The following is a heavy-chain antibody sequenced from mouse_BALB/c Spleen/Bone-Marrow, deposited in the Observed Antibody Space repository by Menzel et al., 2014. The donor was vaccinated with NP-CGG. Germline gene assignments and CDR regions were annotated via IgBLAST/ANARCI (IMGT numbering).Heavy chain of an antibody. CDR1: GYTFTSYW. V-gene: IGHV1S127*01. CDR2: MDPSDSYT. Sequence: VQLQESGAELVKPGASVKMSCKASGYTFTSYWMHWVKQRPGQGLEWIGVMDPSDSYTSYNQKFKGKATLTVDTSSSTAHMQLSSLTSEDSAVYYCTRGDYDWYFDVWGAGTTVTVSS. CDR3: TRGDYDWYFDV. J-gene: IGHJ1*01. D-gene: IGHD2-4*01.